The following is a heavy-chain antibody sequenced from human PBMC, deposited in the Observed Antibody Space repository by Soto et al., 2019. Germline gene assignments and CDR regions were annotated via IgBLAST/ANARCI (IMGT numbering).Heavy chain of an antibody. D-gene: IGHD6-13*01. J-gene: IGHJ6*02. CDR3: ARDRIAGSKYYYGMDV. Sequence: QVQLVQSGAEVKKPGSSVRVSCKASGGTFSSYAISWVRQAPGQVLEWMGGSIPIFGTENYAQKFQGRVTITADESTSTAYMELSSLRSEDTAVYYCARDRIAGSKYYYGMDVWGQGTTVTVSS. CDR2: SIPIFGTE. V-gene: IGHV1-69*01. CDR1: GGTFSSYA.